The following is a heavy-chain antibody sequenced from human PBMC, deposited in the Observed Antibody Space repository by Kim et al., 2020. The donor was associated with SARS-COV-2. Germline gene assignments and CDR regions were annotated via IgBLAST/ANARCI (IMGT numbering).Heavy chain of an antibody. CDR3: ARESAECTGAHDY. Sequence: GGSLRLSCAASGFTFGSYWMSWVRQAPGKGLEWVANIKPDGSVKCYVDSLKGRFTISRDNAKNSLSLQVNSLRAEDTAVYYCARESAECTGAHDYWGQGTLVTVSS. V-gene: IGHV3-7*03. J-gene: IGHJ4*02. D-gene: IGHD2-8*02. CDR2: IKPDGSVK. CDR1: GFTFGSYW.